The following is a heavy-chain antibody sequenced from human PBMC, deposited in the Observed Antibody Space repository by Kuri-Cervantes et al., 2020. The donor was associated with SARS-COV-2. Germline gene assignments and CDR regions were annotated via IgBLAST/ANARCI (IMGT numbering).Heavy chain of an antibody. CDR2: FDPEDGET. V-gene: IGHV1-24*01. CDR1: GYTLTELS. Sequence: ASVKVSCKVSGYTLTELSMHWVRQAPGKGLEWMGGFDPEDGETIYAQKFQGRVTVTEDTSTDTAYMELSSLRSEDTAVYYCARSSPHYYYGMDVWGQGTTVTVSS. CDR3: ARSSPHYYYGMDV. J-gene: IGHJ6*02. D-gene: IGHD6-13*01.